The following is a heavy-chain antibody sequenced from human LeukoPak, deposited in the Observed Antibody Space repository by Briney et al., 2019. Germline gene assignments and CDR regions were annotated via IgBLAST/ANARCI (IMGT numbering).Heavy chain of an antibody. J-gene: IGHJ3*02. CDR2: IYYSGST. CDR3: ARHLPTNYYGSVNYYAFDI. CDR1: GGSISSYY. D-gene: IGHD3-10*01. Sequence: SETLSLTCTVSGGSISSYYWSWIRQPPGKGLEWIGYIYYSGSTKYNPSLKSRVTISVDTSKTQFSLKLSSVTAADTAVYYCARHLPTNYYGSVNYYAFDIWGQGTMVTVSS. V-gene: IGHV4-59*01.